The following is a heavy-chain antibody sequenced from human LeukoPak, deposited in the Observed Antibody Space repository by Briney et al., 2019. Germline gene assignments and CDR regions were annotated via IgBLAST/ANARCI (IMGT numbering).Heavy chain of an antibody. D-gene: IGHD3-22*01. V-gene: IGHV4-4*07. CDR1: GGSISSYY. Sequence: SETLSPTCTVSGGSISSYYWSWIRQPAGKGLEWIGRTYTSGSTNYNPSLKSRVTMSVDTSKNQFSLKLSSVTAADTAVYYCAREYDSSGYYYDGWGQGTLVTVSS. J-gene: IGHJ4*02. CDR3: AREYDSSGYYYDG. CDR2: TYTSGST.